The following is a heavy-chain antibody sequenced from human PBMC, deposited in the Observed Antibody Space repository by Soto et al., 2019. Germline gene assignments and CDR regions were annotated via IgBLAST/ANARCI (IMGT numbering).Heavy chain of an antibody. CDR1: GGTFSSYA. V-gene: IGHV1-69*13. Sequence: GASVKVSCKASGGTFSSYAISWVRQAPGQGLEWMGGIIPIFGTANYAQKFQGRVTITADESTSTAYMELSSLRSEDTAVYYCARFGIERVDRPVDYWGQGTLVTVSS. J-gene: IGHJ4*02. D-gene: IGHD3-16*01. CDR3: ARFGIERVDRPVDY. CDR2: IIPIFGTA.